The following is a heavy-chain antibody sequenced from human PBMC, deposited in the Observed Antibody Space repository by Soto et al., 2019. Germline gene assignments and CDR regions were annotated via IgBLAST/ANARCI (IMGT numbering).Heavy chain of an antibody. CDR2: IYWNDDN. CDR3: ARHYSSGWYSPFDY. CDR1: GFSLSTSGVG. Sequence: QITLKESGPTLVKPTQTLTLTCTFSGFSLSTSGVGVGWIRQPPGKALEWLALIYWNDDNRYSPSLKSGLTITKDTSKNQVVLTMTNMDPVDTATYYCARHYSSGWYSPFDYWGQGTLVTVSS. V-gene: IGHV2-5*01. D-gene: IGHD6-19*01. J-gene: IGHJ4*02.